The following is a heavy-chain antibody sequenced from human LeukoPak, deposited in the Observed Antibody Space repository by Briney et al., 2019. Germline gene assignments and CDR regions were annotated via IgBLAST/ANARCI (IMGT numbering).Heavy chain of an antibody. CDR2: IYTSGST. CDR3: AKSYRDCGGNLAD. V-gene: IGHV4-61*02. D-gene: IGHD4-23*01. Sequence: PSQTLSLTCTVSGGSISSGSYYWSWIRQPAGKGLEWIGRIYTSGSTNYNPSLKSRLTISVDTSKNQFSLKRSSGTAADTAVYYCAKSYRDCGGNLADWGQGSLVSVSS. CDR1: GGSISSGSYY. J-gene: IGHJ4*02.